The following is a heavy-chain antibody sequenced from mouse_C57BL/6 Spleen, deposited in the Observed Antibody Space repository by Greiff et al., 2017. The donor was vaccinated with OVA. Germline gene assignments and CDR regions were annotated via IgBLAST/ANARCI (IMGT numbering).Heavy chain of an antibody. J-gene: IGHJ4*01. CDR3: ARDSRGYYAMDY. CDR1: VFTFSSYA. CDR2: ISDGGRYT. Sequence: EVQRVESGGGLVKPGGSLKLSCAASVFTFSSYAMSWVRQTPEKRLAWVATISDGGRYTYYPDNVKGRFTISRDNAKNNLYMQMSHLKSEDTAMYYCARDSRGYYAMDYWGQGTSVTVSS. V-gene: IGHV5-4*01.